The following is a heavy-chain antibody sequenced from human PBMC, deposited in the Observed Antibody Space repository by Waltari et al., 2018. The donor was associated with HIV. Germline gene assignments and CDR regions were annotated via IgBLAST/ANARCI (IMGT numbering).Heavy chain of an antibody. Sequence: EVQLLESGGGLVPPGGPLRLSCPASGSTFRGCAMHWVRLAPGKGLEGVSGISGSGGSTFYADSVKGRFAISRDNSKNTLYLQMNTLRAEDTAVYYCAKFRGSGSDYWGQGAQVTVSS. CDR3: AKFRGSGSDY. J-gene: IGHJ4*02. D-gene: IGHD3-10*01. V-gene: IGHV3-23*01. CDR2: ISGSGGST. CDR1: GSTFRGCA.